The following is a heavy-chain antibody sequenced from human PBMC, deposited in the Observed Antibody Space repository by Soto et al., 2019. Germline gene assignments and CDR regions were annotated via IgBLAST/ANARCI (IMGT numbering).Heavy chain of an antibody. CDR1: GGSISSYY. D-gene: IGHD2-15*01. CDR2: IYYSGST. Sequence: PSETLSLTCTVSGGSISSYYWSWIRQPPGKGLEWIGYIYYSGSTNYNPSLKSRVTISVDTPKNQFSLKLSSVTAADTAVYYCARARANCSGGSCYLFDYWGQGTLVTVSS. V-gene: IGHV4-59*01. J-gene: IGHJ4*02. CDR3: ARARANCSGGSCYLFDY.